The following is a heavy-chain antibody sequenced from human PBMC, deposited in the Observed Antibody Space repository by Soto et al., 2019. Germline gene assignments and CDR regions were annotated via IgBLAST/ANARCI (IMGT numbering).Heavy chain of an antibody. CDR2: IHYSGST. J-gene: IGHJ4*02. Sequence: PSETLSLTCTVSGDSISSYYWSWIRQPPGKGLEWIGYIHYSGSTNYNPSLKSRVTISVDTSKNQFSLKLSSVTAADTAVYYCASFYYDSSDYYYFDYWGQGTLVTVSS. CDR3: ASFYYDSSDYYYFDY. V-gene: IGHV4-59*08. CDR1: GDSISSYY. D-gene: IGHD3-22*01.